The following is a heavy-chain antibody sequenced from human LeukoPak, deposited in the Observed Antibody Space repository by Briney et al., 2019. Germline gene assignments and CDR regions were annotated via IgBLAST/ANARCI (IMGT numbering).Heavy chain of an antibody. V-gene: IGHV1-69*13. J-gene: IGHJ4*02. D-gene: IGHD3-22*01. Sequence: SVKVSCKASGGTFSSYAISWVRQAPGQGLEWMGGIIPIFGTANYAQKLQGRVTITADESTSTAYMELSGLRSEDTAVYYCARRHYDSSGYYSPPDYWGQGTLVTVSS. CDR1: GGTFSSYA. CDR2: IIPIFGTA. CDR3: ARRHYDSSGYYSPPDY.